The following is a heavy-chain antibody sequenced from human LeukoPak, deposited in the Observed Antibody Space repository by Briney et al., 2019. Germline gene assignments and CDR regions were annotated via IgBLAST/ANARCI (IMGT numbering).Heavy chain of an antibody. D-gene: IGHD2-2*01. CDR3: AREAWLSSSTSCIDY. V-gene: IGHV7-4-1*02. Sequence: ASVTVSCKASGYTFTSYAMNWVRQAPGQGLEWMGWINTNTGNPTYAQGFTGRFVFSLDTSVSTAYLQISSLKAEDTAVYYCAREAWLSSSTSCIDYWGQGTLVTVSS. J-gene: IGHJ4*02. CDR2: INTNTGNP. CDR1: GYTFTSYA.